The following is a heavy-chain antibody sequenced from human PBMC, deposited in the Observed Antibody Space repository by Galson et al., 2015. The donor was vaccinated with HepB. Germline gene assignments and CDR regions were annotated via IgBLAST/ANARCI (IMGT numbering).Heavy chain of an antibody. CDR1: GYTLTELS. D-gene: IGHD1-26*01. CDR2: FDPEDGET. V-gene: IGHV1-24*01. J-gene: IGHJ6*02. CDR3: ATGKWELLNYYYYGMDV. Sequence: SVKVSCKVSGYTLTELSMHWVRQAPGKGLEWMGGFDPEDGETIYAQKFQGRVTMTEDTSTDTAYMELSSLRSEDMAVYYRATGKWELLNYYYYGMDVWGQGTTVTVSS.